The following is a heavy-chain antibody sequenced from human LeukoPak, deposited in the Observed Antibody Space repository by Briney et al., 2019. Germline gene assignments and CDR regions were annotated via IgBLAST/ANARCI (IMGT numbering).Heavy chain of an antibody. CDR2: INPNSGGT. J-gene: IGHJ4*02. CDR3: ARDSPWAGWLQPLT. D-gene: IGHD5-24*01. V-gene: IGHV1-2*02. CDR1: GYTFTGYY. Sequence: GASVKVSCKASGYTFTGYYIHWVRQAPGQGLEWMGWINPNSGGTNYAQKFQGRVTMTRDTSISTAYMELSRLRSDDTAVYYCARDSPWAGWLQPLTWGQGTLVTVSS.